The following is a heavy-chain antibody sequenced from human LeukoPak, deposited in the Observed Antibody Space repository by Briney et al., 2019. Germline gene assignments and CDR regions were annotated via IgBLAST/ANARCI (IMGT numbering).Heavy chain of an antibody. Sequence: SVRVSCKASGGTFSSYAISWVRHAPGQGLEWRGGIIPIFGTANYAQKFQGRVTITTDESTSTAYMELSSLRSEDTAVYYCARSLLRFLEWLPTSKNWFDPWGQGTLVTVSS. CDR3: ARSLLRFLEWLPTSKNWFDP. J-gene: IGHJ5*02. D-gene: IGHD3-3*01. V-gene: IGHV1-69*05. CDR2: IIPIFGTA. CDR1: GGTFSSYA.